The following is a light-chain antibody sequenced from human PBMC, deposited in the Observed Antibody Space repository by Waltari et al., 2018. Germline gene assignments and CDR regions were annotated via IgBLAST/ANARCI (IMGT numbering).Light chain of an antibody. CDR3: QNHERLPAT. Sequence: ELVLTQSPGPPSLSPGERAPLSCRASQNIGRFFGWYQQKPGQAPRLRIYEASRRATGIPDRFSGRWSGTDYSLTISRLEPEDFAVYYCQNHERLPATFGQGTKVEIK. CDR1: QNIGRF. J-gene: IGKJ1*01. CDR2: EAS. V-gene: IGKV3-20*01.